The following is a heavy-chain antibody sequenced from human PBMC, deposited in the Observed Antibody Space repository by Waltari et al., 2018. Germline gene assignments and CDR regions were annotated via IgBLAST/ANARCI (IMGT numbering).Heavy chain of an antibody. J-gene: IGHJ4*02. CDR1: GFTFRSYW. CDR2: IKQDGSQK. D-gene: IGHD3-16*01. CDR3: AREGIGGFDY. Sequence: EVQLVESGGGLVQPGESVRLYCVAPGFTFRSYWMSWLRQAPGKGLEWVANIKQDGSQKDYVDSVKGRFTISRDNAKNSVYLQMNSLRAEDTAVYYCAREGIGGFDYWGQGTLVTVSS. V-gene: IGHV3-7*01.